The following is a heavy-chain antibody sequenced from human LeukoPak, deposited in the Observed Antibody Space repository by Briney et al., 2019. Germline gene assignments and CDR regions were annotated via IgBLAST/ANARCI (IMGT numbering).Heavy chain of an antibody. V-gene: IGHV3-23*01. CDR2: VSNSGDTT. J-gene: IGHJ4*02. CDR1: GFTFSTYG. Sequence: GSLRLSCVASGFTFSTYGMIWVRQAPGKGPEWVSLVSNSGDTTNYADSVKGRFTISRDNSKNTLCLQMDSLRAEDTAAYYCANIGSSTFGSTGFWGQGTLVTVSS. CDR3: ANIGSSTFGSTGF. D-gene: IGHD3-16*01.